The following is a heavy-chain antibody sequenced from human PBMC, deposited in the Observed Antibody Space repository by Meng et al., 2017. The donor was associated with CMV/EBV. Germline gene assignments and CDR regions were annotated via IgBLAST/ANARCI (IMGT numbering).Heavy chain of an antibody. CDR2: IIPIFGTA. CDR1: GGTFSSYA. Sequence: SVKVSCKASGGTFSSYAISWVRQAPGQGLEWMGGIIPIFGTANYAQKFQGRVTITTDESTSTAYMELSSLRSEDTAVYYCASGLGKGHHYGISVERFGELLSLGYWGQGTLVTVSS. V-gene: IGHV1-69*05. D-gene: IGHD3-10*01. CDR3: ASGLGKGHHYGISVERFGELLSLGY. J-gene: IGHJ4*02.